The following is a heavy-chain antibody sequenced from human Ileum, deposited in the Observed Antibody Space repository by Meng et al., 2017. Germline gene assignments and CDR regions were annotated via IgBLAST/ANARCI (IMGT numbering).Heavy chain of an antibody. J-gene: IGHJ4*02. Sequence: QVQLQESGPGLVKSSQTLSLTCTVSGDSISSDDYYWSWVRQPPGKGVEWIGYIYYSGSTYYNPSLKSRAIMSVDTSKNHFSLKLSSVTAADTAVYECARDRGGSYYFDYWGLGTLVTVSS. D-gene: IGHD2-15*01. CDR3: ARDRGGSYYFDY. CDR2: IYYSGST. V-gene: IGHV4-30-4*01. CDR1: GDSISSDDYY.